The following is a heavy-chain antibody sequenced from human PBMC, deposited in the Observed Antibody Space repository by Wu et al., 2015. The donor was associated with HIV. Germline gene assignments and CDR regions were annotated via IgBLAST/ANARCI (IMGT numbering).Heavy chain of an antibody. J-gene: IGHJ4*02. CDR1: GYTFTSYY. V-gene: IGHV1-46*03. CDR2: INPSGGST. Sequence: QVQLVQSGAEVKKPGASVKVSCKASGYTFTSYYMHWVRQAPGQGLEWMGIINPSGGSTSYAQKFQGRVTMTRDTSTSTVYMELSSLRSEDTAVYYCARDYLVVVPAYYFDYWGQGTLVTVSS. CDR3: ARDYLVVVPAYYFDY. D-gene: IGHD2-2*01.